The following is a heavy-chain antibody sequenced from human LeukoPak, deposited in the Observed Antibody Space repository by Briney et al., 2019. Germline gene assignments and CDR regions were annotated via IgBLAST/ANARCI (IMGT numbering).Heavy chain of an antibody. D-gene: IGHD1-26*01. V-gene: IGHV1-18*01. CDR2: ISAYNGNT. CDR1: GYTFTSYG. CDR3: ARVVGATNGYYYYMDV. J-gene: IGHJ6*03. Sequence: VASVKVSCKASGYTFTSYGISWVRQAPGQGLEGMGWISAYNGNTNYAQKLQGRVTMTTDTSTGTAYMELRSLRSDDTAVYYCARVVGATNGYYYYMDVWGKGTTVTVSS.